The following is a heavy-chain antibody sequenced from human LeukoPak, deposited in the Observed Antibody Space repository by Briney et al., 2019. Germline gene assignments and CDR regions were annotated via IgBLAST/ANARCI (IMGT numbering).Heavy chain of an antibody. CDR3: ARGGYYYYYYMDV. J-gene: IGHJ6*03. V-gene: IGHV3-21*01. Sequence: GGSLRLSCEASGFIFSSYTMNWVRQAPGKGLEWVSSISSSSSYIYYADSVKGRFTISRDNAKNSLYLQMNSLRAEDTAVYYCARGGYYYYYYMDVWGKGTTVTISS. CDR2: ISSSSSYI. CDR1: GFIFSSYT.